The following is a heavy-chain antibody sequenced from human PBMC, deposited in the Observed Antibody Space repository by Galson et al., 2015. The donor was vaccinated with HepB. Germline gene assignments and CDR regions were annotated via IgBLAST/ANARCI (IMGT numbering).Heavy chain of an antibody. CDR3: ARGLLVGATGYFDY. V-gene: IGHV3-23*01. CDR1: GFTFSSYA. Sequence: SLRLSCAASGFTFSSYAMSWVRQAPGKGLEWVSAISGSGGSTYYADSVKGRFTISRDNSKNTLYLQMNSLRAEDTAVYYCARGLLVGATGYFDYWGQGTLVTVS. CDR2: ISGSGGST. J-gene: IGHJ4*02. D-gene: IGHD1-26*01.